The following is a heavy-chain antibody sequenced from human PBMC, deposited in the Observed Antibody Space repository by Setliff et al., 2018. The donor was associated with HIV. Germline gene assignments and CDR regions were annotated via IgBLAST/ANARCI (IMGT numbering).Heavy chain of an antibody. D-gene: IGHD3-22*01. CDR3: AKDRGSDPYDPIDY. CDR1: GFTFSTTG. CDR2: ITANDGNS. V-gene: IGHV3-23*01. Sequence: PGGSLRLSCAASGFTFSTTGMNWARQAPGKGLEWVSGITANDGNSYYADSVKGRFTISKDISKNTLYLQMNSLRAEDTAVYYCAKDRGSDPYDPIDYWGQGTLVTVSS. J-gene: IGHJ4*02.